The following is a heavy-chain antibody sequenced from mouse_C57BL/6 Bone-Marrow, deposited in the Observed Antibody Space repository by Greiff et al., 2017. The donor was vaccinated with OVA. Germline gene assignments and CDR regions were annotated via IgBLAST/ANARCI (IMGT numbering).Heavy chain of an antibody. D-gene: IGHD1-1*01. CDR1: GYTFTSYW. CDR3: ASPTVVARFDY. J-gene: IGHJ2*01. V-gene: IGHV1-7*01. Sequence: VQLQQSGAELAKPGASVKLSCKASGYTFTSYWMHWVKQRPGQGLEWIGYINPSSGYTKYNQKFKDKATLTADKSSSTAYMQLSSLTYEDSVVYYCASPTVVARFDYWGQGTTLTVSS. CDR2: INPSSGYT.